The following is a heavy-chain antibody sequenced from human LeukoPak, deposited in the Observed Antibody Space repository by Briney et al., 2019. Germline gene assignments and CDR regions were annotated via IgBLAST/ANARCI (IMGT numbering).Heavy chain of an antibody. CDR2: IWYDGSNK. CDR3: ARDREGYYGSGSFSGFDY. D-gene: IGHD3-10*01. CDR1: GFTFSSYG. Sequence: PGGSLRLSCAASGFTFSSYGMHWVRQAPGKGLEWVAVIWYDGSNKYYADSVKGRFTISRDNSKNTLYLQMNSLRAEDTAVYYCARDREGYYGSGSFSGFDYWGQGTLVTVSS. J-gene: IGHJ4*02. V-gene: IGHV3-33*01.